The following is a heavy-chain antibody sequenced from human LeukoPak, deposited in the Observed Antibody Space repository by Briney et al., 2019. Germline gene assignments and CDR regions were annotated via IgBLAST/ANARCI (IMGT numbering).Heavy chain of an antibody. J-gene: IGHJ2*01. D-gene: IGHD6-19*01. CDR2: ISYDGSSK. Sequence: GGSLRLSCAASGFTFSTYAMHWVRQAPGKGLEWVAVISYDGSSKYYADSVKGRFTISRDNAKNSLYLQMNSLRAEDTAVYYCARGHIAVTGTGGWYFDLWGRGTLVTVSS. CDR1: GFTFSTYA. CDR3: ARGHIAVTGTGGWYFDL. V-gene: IGHV3-30*04.